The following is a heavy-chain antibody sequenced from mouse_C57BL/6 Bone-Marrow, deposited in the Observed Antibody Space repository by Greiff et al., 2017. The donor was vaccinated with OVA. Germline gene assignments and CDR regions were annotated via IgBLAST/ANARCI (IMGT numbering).Heavy chain of an antibody. Sequence: EVQLQQSGPELVKPGASVKMSCKASGYTFTDYNMHWVKQSHGKSLEWIGYINPNNGGTSYNQKFKGKATLTVNKSSSTAYMELRSLTSEDSAVYYCARDNGRTHRYYAMDYWGQGTSVTVSS. J-gene: IGHJ4*01. CDR3: ARDNGRTHRYYAMDY. CDR1: GYTFTDYN. D-gene: IGHD1-1*01. V-gene: IGHV1-22*01. CDR2: INPNNGGT.